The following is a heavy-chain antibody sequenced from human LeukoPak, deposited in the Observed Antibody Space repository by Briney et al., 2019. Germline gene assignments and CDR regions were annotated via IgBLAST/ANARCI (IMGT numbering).Heavy chain of an antibody. Sequence: SETLSLTCTVSGGSTSSYYWSWIRQPPGKGLEWIGYIYYSGSTNYNPSLKSRVTISVDTSKNQFSLKLSSVTAADTAVYYCARVPVNIWENWFDPWGQGTLVTVSS. CDR1: GGSTSSYY. J-gene: IGHJ5*02. CDR2: IYYSGST. D-gene: IGHD1-26*01. V-gene: IGHV4-59*01. CDR3: ARVPVNIWENWFDP.